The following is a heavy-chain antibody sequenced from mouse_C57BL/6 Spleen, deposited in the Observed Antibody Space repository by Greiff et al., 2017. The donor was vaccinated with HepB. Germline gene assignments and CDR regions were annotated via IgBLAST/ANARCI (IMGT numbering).Heavy chain of an antibody. CDR2: IYPGDGDT. CDR3: ARGGYYAMDY. Sequence: VQLQQSGPELVKPGASVKISCKASGYAFSSSWMNWVKQRPGKGLEWIGRIYPGDGDTNYNGKFKGKATLTADKSSSTAYMQLSSVTSEDSAVYFCARGGYYAMDYWGQGTSVTVSS. CDR1: GYAFSSSW. J-gene: IGHJ4*01. V-gene: IGHV1-82*01.